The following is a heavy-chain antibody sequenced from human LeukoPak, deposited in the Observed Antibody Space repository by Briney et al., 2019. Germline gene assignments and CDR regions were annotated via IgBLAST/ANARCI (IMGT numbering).Heavy chain of an antibody. Sequence: PGGSLSLSCAASGFTFSSYWMSWVRQAPGKGLEWVANIKQDGSGKYYVDSVKGRFIISRANAKNSLYLQMNSLRAEDTAVYYCARGGLNYDPWGGYWGQGTLVTVSS. CDR3: ARGGLNYDPWGGY. CDR2: IKQDGSGK. CDR1: GFTFSSYW. J-gene: IGHJ4*02. V-gene: IGHV3-7*01. D-gene: IGHD3-3*01.